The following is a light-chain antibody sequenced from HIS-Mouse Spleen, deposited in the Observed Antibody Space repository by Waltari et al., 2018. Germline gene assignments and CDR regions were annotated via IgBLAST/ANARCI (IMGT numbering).Light chain of an antibody. CDR3: QQYGSSPPYT. CDR1: QSVSSSY. Sequence: EIVLTQSPVTLSLSPGERATLSCRASQSVSSSYLAWYQQKPGQAPRLLIYGASSRATGIPDRFSGSGSGTEFTLTISRLEPEDFAVYYCQQYGSSPPYTFGQGTKLEIK. CDR2: GAS. J-gene: IGKJ2*01. V-gene: IGKV3-20*01.